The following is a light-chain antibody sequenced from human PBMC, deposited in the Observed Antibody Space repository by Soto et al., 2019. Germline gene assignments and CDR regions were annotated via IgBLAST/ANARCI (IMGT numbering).Light chain of an antibody. V-gene: IGKV1-5*03. J-gene: IGKJ1*01. CDR3: QQYYSYPRT. CDR1: QSISSL. Sequence: DIQMTRSPSTLSASVGDRITSSCRGSQSISSLLAWYQQTPGRAPKLLIYKASNLESGVPARFSGSGSGTDFTLTISCLQSEDFATYSCQQYYSYPRTFGQGTKVDI. CDR2: KAS.